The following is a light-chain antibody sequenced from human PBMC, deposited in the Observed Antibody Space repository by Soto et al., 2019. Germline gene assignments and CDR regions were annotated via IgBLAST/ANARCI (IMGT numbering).Light chain of an antibody. CDR3: QQYGSSQAT. CDR2: GAS. J-gene: IGKJ2*01. V-gene: IGKV3-20*01. Sequence: EIVLTQSPGTLSLSPGERATLSCRASQSVSSSYLAWCQQKPGQAPRLLIYGASSRATGIPDRFSGSGSGTDFTLTISRLEPEDFAVYYCQQYGSSQATFGQGTKLEIK. CDR1: QSVSSSY.